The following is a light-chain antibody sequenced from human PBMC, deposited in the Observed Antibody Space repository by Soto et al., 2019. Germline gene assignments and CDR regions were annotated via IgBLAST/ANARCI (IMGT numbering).Light chain of an antibody. V-gene: IGKV1-5*03. Sequence: DIQMTQSPSTLSASIGDRVTITCRASQSIRSWLAWYQQKPGKAPNVLIYKTSSLESGVPSRFSVSGSETEFTLTISSLQPDDFATYYCQQYSSYPWTFGQGTKVEIK. CDR3: QQYSSYPWT. CDR2: KTS. CDR1: QSIRSW. J-gene: IGKJ1*01.